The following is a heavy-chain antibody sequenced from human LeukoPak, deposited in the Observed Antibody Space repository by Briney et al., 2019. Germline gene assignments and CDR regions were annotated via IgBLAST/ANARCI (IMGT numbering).Heavy chain of an antibody. CDR3: AKHGVGTYDSSGYCHFYYYGDV. V-gene: IGHV3-30*02. Sequence: GGSLRLSCEASGFSFRTYGIHWVRQAPGKGLEWVAFIRYDGSKQYYPDSVKGRFTISRDNSKNTLYLQMNSLRADDTAVYYCAKHGVGTYDSSGYCHFYYYGDVWGKGTTVTVSS. CDR2: IRYDGSKQ. D-gene: IGHD3-22*01. CDR1: GFSFRTYG. J-gene: IGHJ6*03.